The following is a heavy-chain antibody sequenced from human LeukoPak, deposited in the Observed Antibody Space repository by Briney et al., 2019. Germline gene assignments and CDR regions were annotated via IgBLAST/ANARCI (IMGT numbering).Heavy chain of an antibody. CDR2: IGPDGSTE. Sequence: GGSLRLSCAASGFTFSSYSMHWVRQAPGKGLEWVVRIGPDGSTEHYTDSVKGRFTISRDNSRKTVYLEMNSLRVEDMAVYYCARDGDYSSGYGKDYWGQGTLVTVSS. CDR3: ARDGDYSSGYGKDY. J-gene: IGHJ4*02. CDR1: GFTFSSYS. V-gene: IGHV3-30*03. D-gene: IGHD5-18*01.